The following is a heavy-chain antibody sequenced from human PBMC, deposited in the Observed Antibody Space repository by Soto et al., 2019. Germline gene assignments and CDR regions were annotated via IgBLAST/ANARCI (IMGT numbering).Heavy chain of an antibody. CDR2: IIPMFGTA. CDR3: ASGIQLWLRRINNGYSG. V-gene: IGHV1-69*12. J-gene: IGHJ4*02. Sequence: QVQLVQSGAEVKKPESSVKVSCKAPGGTFSTYAISWVRQAPGQGLEWMGGIIPMFGTANYAQRFQDRVTTTADESPNTVYMELSSLRADDTAVYFCASGIQLWLRRINNGYSGWGQGTLVTVSS. D-gene: IGHD5-18*01. CDR1: GGTFSTYA.